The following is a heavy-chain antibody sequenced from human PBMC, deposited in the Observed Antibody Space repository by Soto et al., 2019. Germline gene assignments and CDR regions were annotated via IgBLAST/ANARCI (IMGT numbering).Heavy chain of an antibody. CDR3: ARHVAQQLVRYSEL. V-gene: IGHV4-39*01. D-gene: IGHD6-13*01. CDR2: IYYSGST. CDR1: GGSISSSSYY. J-gene: IGHJ2*01. Sequence: QLQLQESGPGLVKPSETLSLTCTVSGGSISSSSYYWGWIRQPPGKGLEWIGSIYYSGSTYYNPSLKSRVTISPDTSHHQHALRLSAATPADTEVYYCARHVAQQLVRYSELWGRGTLVTVAS.